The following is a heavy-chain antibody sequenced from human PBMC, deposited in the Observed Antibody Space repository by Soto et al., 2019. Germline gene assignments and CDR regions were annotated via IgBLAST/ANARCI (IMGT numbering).Heavy chain of an antibody. Sequence: PSETLSLTCTVSGGSISNYYWGWIRQPPGKGLEYVGYIYYIGITNYNPSLKSRVTISADLSKNQFSLKMTSVTAADTAVYYCARGDFWSGYYAAYFDYWGQGTLVTVSS. V-gene: IGHV4-59*01. CDR2: IYYIGIT. CDR3: ARGDFWSGYYAAYFDY. CDR1: GGSISNYY. J-gene: IGHJ4*02. D-gene: IGHD3-3*01.